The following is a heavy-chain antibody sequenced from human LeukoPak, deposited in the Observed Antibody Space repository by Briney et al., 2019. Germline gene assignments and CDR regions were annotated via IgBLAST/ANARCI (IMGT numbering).Heavy chain of an antibody. CDR1: GFTFSSYS. D-gene: IGHD3-22*01. CDR2: ISSSSSYI. V-gene: IGHV3-21*04. J-gene: IGHJ4*02. CDR3: AKDLLGKYYYDSSGSDY. Sequence: GGSLRLSCAASGFTFSSYSMNWVRQAPGKGLEWVSSISSSSSYIYYADSVKGRFTISRDNAKNSLYLQMNSLKAEDTAVYYCAKDLLGKYYYDSSGSDYWGQGTLVTVSS.